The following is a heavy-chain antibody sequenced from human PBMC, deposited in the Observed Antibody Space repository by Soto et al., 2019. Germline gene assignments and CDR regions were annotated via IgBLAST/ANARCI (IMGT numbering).Heavy chain of an antibody. V-gene: IGHV4-31*03. CDR2: IYYSGST. D-gene: IGHD1-1*01. J-gene: IGHJ4*02. CDR3: ARTTRAFRYYFDY. Sequence: QVQLQESGPGLVKPSQTLSLTCTVSGGSISSGGYYWSWIRQHPGKGLEWIGYIYYSGSTYYNPSLKSRVTLSVDTSKNQFSLKLSSVTAADTAVYYCARTTRAFRYYFDYWGQGTLVTVSS. CDR1: GGSISSGGYY.